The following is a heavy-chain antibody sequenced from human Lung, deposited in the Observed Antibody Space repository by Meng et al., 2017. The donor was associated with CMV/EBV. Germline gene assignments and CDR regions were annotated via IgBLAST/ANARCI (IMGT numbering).Heavy chain of an antibody. Sequence: ASXXVSXKPSGYTFSAYYIHWVRQAPGQGLDYMGWINPNNGDTNYAQNFKGRVTFIKDTSISTAYMELSRLRYDDTAVYYCARGSYFDFWSGSRLDPWGQAXLVTVSS. CDR1: GYTFSAYY. J-gene: IGHJ5*02. V-gene: IGHV1-2*02. D-gene: IGHD3-3*01. CDR2: INPNNGDT. CDR3: ARGSYFDFWSGSRLDP.